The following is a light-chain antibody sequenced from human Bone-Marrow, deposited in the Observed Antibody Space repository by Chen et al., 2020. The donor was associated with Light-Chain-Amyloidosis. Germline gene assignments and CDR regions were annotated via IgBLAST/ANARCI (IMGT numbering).Light chain of an antibody. J-gene: IGLJ1*01. CDR3: SSYTSTNTLV. CDR2: EVT. Sequence: QSALTQPASVSGSPGQSITISCTGTSSDVGGDNHVSWYQQHPDKAPKLKIYEVTNRPSWVPARFSGSKSDNTASLTISGLQTEDEADYFCSSYTSTNTLVFGSVTRVTVL. CDR1: SSDVGGDNH. V-gene: IGLV2-14*01.